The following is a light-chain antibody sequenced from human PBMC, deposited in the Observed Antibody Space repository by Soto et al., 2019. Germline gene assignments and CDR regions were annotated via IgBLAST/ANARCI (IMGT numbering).Light chain of an antibody. Sequence: QSVLTQPPSASGTPGQRVTISCSGSSSNIESNYVYWYQQLPGTAPPLLIYRNNQRPSGVPDRVSGSESGTSASLAISALRSEDEADYYCTVWDDSLRGRLFGGGTKLTVL. CDR2: RNN. CDR3: TVWDDSLRGRL. J-gene: IGLJ2*01. V-gene: IGLV1-47*01. CDR1: SSNIESNY.